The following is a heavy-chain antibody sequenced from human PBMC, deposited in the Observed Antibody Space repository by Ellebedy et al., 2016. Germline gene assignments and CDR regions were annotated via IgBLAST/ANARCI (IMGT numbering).Heavy chain of an antibody. J-gene: IGHJ4*02. V-gene: IGHV4-61*02. CDR1: GGSISSGSYY. D-gene: IGHD6-6*01. CDR3: ARDRGAEYSSSPIDY. CDR2: IYTSGST. Sequence: LRLXCTVSGGSISSGSYYWSWIRQPAGKGLEWIGRIYTSGSTNYNPSLKSRVTMSVDTAKNQFSLKLSSVTAADTAVYYCARDRGAEYSSSPIDYWGQGTLVTVSS.